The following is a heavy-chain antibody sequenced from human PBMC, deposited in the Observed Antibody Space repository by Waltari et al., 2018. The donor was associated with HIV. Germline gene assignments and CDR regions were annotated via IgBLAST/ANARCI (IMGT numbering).Heavy chain of an antibody. CDR3: VRGPNWQLGGLDV. V-gene: IGHV4-34*01. Sequence: QVHLEQWGAGLVKPSETLSVTCAVYNASFDTYYWTWVRQAPGKGLGWIGEVNYAGRPFYNPSLQSRASAFLDASKRQFSLRLTSATAADTAVYFCVRGPNWQLGGLDVWGRGTTVIVSS. J-gene: IGHJ6*02. CDR2: VNYAGRP. CDR1: NASFDTYY. D-gene: IGHD1-1*01.